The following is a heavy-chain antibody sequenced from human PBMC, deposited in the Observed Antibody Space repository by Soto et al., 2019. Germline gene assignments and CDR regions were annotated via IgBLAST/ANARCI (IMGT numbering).Heavy chain of an antibody. CDR1: GFTFSNAW. Sequence: GGSLRLSCAASGFTFSNAWMSWVRQAPGKGLEWIGRIKSKIDGATTDHAASVRGRFTISRDDSKDTLFLQMDSLKTEDSGAYYCATGRLPKGFYAMDVWGQGTAVTVSS. CDR2: IKSKIDGATT. V-gene: IGHV3-15*01. CDR3: ATGRLPKGFYAMDV. J-gene: IGHJ6*02.